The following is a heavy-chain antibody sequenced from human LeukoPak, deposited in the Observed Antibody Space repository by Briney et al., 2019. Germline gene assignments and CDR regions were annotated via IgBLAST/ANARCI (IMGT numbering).Heavy chain of an antibody. CDR2: INTNTGNP. V-gene: IGHV7-4-1*02. Sequence: ASVKVSCKASGGTFSSYAINWVRQAPGQGLEWMGWINTNTGNPTYAQGFTGRFVFSLDTSVSTAYLQISSLKAEDTAVYYCAREKYDSNLLIDYWGQGTLVTVSS. CDR1: GGTFSSYA. D-gene: IGHD1-1*01. J-gene: IGHJ4*02. CDR3: AREKYDSNLLIDY.